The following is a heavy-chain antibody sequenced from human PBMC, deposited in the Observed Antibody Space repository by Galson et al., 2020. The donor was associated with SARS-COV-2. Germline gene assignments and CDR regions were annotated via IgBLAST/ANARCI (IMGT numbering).Heavy chain of an antibody. J-gene: IGHJ6*03. V-gene: IGHV3-13*05. CDR1: GFTFSSYD. D-gene: IGHD3-3*01. CDR3: ARSAGRYDFWSAHTGYYYMDV. CDR2: IGTAGDP. Sequence: LSLTCAASGFTFSSYDMHWVRQATGKGLEWVSAIGTAGDPYYPGSVKGRFTISRENAKNSLYLQMNSLRAGDTAVYYCARSAGRYDFWSAHTGYYYMDVWGKGTTVTVSS.